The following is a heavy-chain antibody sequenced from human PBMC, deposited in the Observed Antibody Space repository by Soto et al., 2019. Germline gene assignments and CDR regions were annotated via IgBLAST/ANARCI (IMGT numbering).Heavy chain of an antibody. J-gene: IGHJ6*02. D-gene: IGHD2-15*01. CDR2: ISKDGSNK. V-gene: IGHV3-30*18. CDR3: AKGHTSSWYYYYGMDV. Sequence: QVQLVESGGGVVQPGRSPRLSCAASGFIFSSYGMHWARQAPGKGLEWVAVISKDGSNKYYADSVKGRFTISRDNXKXXLYLQMDSLRTEDTAVYYCAKGHTSSWYYYYGMDVWGQGTTVTVSS. CDR1: GFIFSSYG.